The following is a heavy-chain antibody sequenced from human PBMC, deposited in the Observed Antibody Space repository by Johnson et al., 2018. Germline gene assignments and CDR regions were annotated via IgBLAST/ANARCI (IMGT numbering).Heavy chain of an antibody. CDR2: INPSGST. CDR1: GGSFSGYY. V-gene: IGHV4-34*01. Sequence: QVQLQQWGAGLLKPSETXSLTCAVYGGSFSGYYWSWIRQPPGKGLEWIGEINPSGSTNYNPSLKSRVTISVDTSKNQFSLKLSSVTAADTAVYYCARERVNAFDIWGQGTMVTGSS. CDR3: ARERVNAFDI. J-gene: IGHJ3*02.